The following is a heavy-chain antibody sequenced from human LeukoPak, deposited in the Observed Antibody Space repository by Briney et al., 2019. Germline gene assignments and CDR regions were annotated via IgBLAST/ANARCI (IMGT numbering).Heavy chain of an antibody. V-gene: IGHV3-43*02. CDR3: AKDIEAGTAGFSFDH. CDR2: VTGDGRST. J-gene: IGHJ4*02. Sequence: SGGSLRLSCAASGFTFDYYAMQWVRPAPGKGLEWVSLVTGDGRSTYYGHSVKGRFSISRDNSKNSLYLQMNSLRSEDTALYYCAKDIEAGTAGFSFDHWGQGTVVTV. CDR1: GFTFDYYA. D-gene: IGHD2-21*02.